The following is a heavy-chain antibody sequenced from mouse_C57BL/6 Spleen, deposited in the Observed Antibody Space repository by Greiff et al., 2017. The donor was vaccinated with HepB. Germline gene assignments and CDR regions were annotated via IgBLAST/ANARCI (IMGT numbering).Heavy chain of an antibody. CDR1: GFSLTSYG. V-gene: IGHV2-2*01. D-gene: IGHD2-1*01. Sequence: QVQLKQSGPGLVQPSQSLSITCPVSGFSLTSYGVHWVRQSPGKGLEWLGVIWSGGSTDDNAAFISRLSISKDNSKRQVFFKMNSLQADDTAIYYCARKGGYYGKGDAMDYWGQGTSVTVSS. CDR3: ARKGGYYGKGDAMDY. J-gene: IGHJ4*01. CDR2: IWSGGST.